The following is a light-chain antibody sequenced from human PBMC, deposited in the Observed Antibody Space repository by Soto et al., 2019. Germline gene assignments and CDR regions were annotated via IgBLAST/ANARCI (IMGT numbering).Light chain of an antibody. CDR3: CSYAGNSEV. CDR1: SGDVGSHNL. CDR2: EVT. Sequence: QSVLTQPASVSGSPGQSITIPCTGTSGDVGSHNLVSWYQQHPGKAHKLFIYEVTERPAGVSNRFSGSKSCNTASLTISGLQPEDEADYYCCSYAGNSEVFGTGTKLTVL. V-gene: IGLV2-23*02. J-gene: IGLJ1*01.